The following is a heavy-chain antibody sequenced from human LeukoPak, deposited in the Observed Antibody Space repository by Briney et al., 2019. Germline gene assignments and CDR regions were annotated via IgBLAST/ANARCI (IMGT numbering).Heavy chain of an antibody. D-gene: IGHD2-15*01. J-gene: IGHJ5*02. V-gene: IGHV4-59*01. CDR3: ARDGSDCSGGSCYSSGQFDP. CDR1: GGSISSYY. CDR2: IYYSGST. Sequence: SDTLSLTCTVSGGSISSYYWGWIRQPPGKGLEWIGYIYYSGSTNYNPSLKSRVTISVDTSKNQFSLKLSSVTAADTAVYYCARDGSDCSGGSCYSSGQFDPWGQGTLVTVSS.